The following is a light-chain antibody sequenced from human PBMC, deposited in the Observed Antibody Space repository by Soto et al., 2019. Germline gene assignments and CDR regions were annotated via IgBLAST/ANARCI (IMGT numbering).Light chain of an antibody. CDR1: QSISSSN. CDR3: QHYGSSWT. Sequence: EIVVTQSPGILSLSPGEGATLSCRASQSISSSNLAWYQQKPGQAPRLLIYLASSRATGIPDRFSGSGFGTDFTLTISSLEPEDCAVYYCQHYGSSWTFGQGTKVDIK. V-gene: IGKV3-20*01. J-gene: IGKJ1*01. CDR2: LAS.